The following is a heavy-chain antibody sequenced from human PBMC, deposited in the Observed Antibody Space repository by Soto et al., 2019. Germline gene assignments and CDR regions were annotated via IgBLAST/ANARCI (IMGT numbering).Heavy chain of an antibody. Sequence: EVQLVESGGGLVQPGGSLRLSCAASGFTFSSYAMHWVRQAPGKGLEYVSAISSNGGSTYYANSVKGRLTISRDNSKNTLYLQMGSLRAEDMAVYYCARSFSSSSAYYYYYMDVWGKGTTVTVSS. CDR3: ARSFSSSSAYYYYYMDV. D-gene: IGHD6-6*01. CDR1: GFTFSSYA. V-gene: IGHV3-64*01. J-gene: IGHJ6*03. CDR2: ISSNGGST.